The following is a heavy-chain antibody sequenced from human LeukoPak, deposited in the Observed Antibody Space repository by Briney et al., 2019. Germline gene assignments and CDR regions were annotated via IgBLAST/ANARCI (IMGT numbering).Heavy chain of an antibody. CDR1: GFTVSSNY. D-gene: IGHD3-22*01. CDR3: ARYSSGYSTYFDY. J-gene: IGHJ4*02. Sequence: PGESLRLSCAASGFTVSSNYMSWVRQAPGKGLEWVSIMYSGGSTYYADFVKGRFTISRDNSKNTLYLQMNSLRAEDTAVYYCARYSSGYSTYFDYWGQGTLVTVSS. V-gene: IGHV3-66*01. CDR2: MYSGGST.